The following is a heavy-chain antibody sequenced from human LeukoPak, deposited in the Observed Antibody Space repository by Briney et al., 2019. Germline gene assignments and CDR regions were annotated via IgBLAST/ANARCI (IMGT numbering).Heavy chain of an antibody. V-gene: IGHV3-7*01. CDR1: GFTLSDYW. CDR3: GRDLTDCSSTSCFYYMDV. J-gene: IGHJ6*03. Sequence: GGSLRLSCAASGFTLSDYWMSWVRQAPGKGLEWVANIKQDGSEKYYVDSVKGRFTISRDNAKNSLYLQMNSLRAEDTAVYYCGRDLTDCSSTSCFYYMDVWGKGTTVPVSS. CDR2: IKQDGSEK. D-gene: IGHD2-2*01.